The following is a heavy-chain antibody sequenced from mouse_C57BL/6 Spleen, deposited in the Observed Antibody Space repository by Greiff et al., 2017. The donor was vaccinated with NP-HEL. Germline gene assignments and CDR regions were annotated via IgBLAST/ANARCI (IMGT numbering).Heavy chain of an antibody. CDR3: ARDDYFAY. V-gene: IGHV14-2*01. J-gene: IGHJ3*01. CDR2: IDPEDGET. CDR1: GFTIKDYY. Sequence: VQLQQSGAELVKPGASVKLSCTASGFTIKDYYMHWVKQRTEQGLEWIGRIDPEDGETKYAPKFQGKATLTADTSSNTAYLQLSSLTSEDTAVYYCARDDYFAYWGQGTLVTVSA. D-gene: IGHD2-4*01.